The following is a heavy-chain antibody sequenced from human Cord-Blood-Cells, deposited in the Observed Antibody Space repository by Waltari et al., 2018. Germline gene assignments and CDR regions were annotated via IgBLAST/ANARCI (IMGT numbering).Heavy chain of an antibody. CDR2: IYYSGST. CDR1: GCSISSSSYY. V-gene: IGHV4-39*01. D-gene: IGHD3-9*01. J-gene: IGHJ4*02. Sequence: QLQLQESGPGLVKPSETLSLTCTVSGCSISSSSYYWGWIRQPPGKGLEWIGSIYYSGSTYYNPSLKSRVTISVDTSKNQFSLKLSSVTAADTAVYYCARRTLLRYFDYWGQGTLVTVSS. CDR3: ARRTLLRYFDY.